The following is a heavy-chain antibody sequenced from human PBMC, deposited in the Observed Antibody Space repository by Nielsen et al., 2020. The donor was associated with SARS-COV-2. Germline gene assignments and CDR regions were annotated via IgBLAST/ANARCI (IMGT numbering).Heavy chain of an antibody. J-gene: IGHJ4*02. CDR2: IHPGGGGT. CDR1: RYTFTSYD. V-gene: IGHV1-46*01. Sequence: ASVKVSCKASRYTFTSYDRNWVRQATGQGLEWMGIIHPGGGGTSYAQQFQGRITVTRETSTTTVYMELSSLTSDDTALYYCARGLDCAGYDGYKCRGLLFDFWGQGTLVTVSS. D-gene: IGHD2-21*01. CDR3: ARGLDCAGYDGYKCRGLLFDF.